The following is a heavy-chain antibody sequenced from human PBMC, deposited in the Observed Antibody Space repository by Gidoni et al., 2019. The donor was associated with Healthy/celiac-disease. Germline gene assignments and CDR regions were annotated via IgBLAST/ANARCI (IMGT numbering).Heavy chain of an antibody. V-gene: IGHV1-69*01. Sequence: QVQLVQSGAEVKKPGSSVKVSCKASGGTFSSYAISWVRQAPGQGLEWMGGIIPIFGTANYAQKFQGRVTITADESTSTAYMELSSLRSEDTAVYYCARPLEYCSSTSCYYYFDYWGQGTLVTVSS. CDR1: GGTFSSYA. CDR2: IIPIFGTA. CDR3: ARPLEYCSSTSCYYYFDY. J-gene: IGHJ4*02. D-gene: IGHD2-2*01.